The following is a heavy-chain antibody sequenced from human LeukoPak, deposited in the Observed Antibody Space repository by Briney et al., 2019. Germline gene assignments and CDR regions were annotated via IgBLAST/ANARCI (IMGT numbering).Heavy chain of an antibody. Sequence: GGSLRLSCAASGFTFSSYAMSWVRQAPGKGLEWVSAISGSGGSTYYADSVKGRFTISRDNSKNTLYLQMNSLRAEDTAVYYCAKRSSAYGGGGYFDNWGQGTLVTVPS. CDR1: GFTFSSYA. J-gene: IGHJ4*02. V-gene: IGHV3-23*01. CDR3: AKRSSAYGGGGYFDN. CDR2: ISGSGGST. D-gene: IGHD4-23*01.